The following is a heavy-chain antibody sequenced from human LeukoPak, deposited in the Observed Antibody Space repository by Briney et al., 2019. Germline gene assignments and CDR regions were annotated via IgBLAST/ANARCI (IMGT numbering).Heavy chain of an antibody. Sequence: PGGSLRLSCAASGFTFDDYAMHWVRQAPGKGLEWVSGISWKSGSIGYADSVKGRFTNSRDNAKNSLYLQMNSLRAEDTALYYCAKGASGYSYGTESNIDYWGQGTLVTVSS. D-gene: IGHD5-18*01. CDR1: GFTFDDYA. V-gene: IGHV3-9*01. CDR3: AKGASGYSYGTESNIDY. CDR2: ISWKSGSI. J-gene: IGHJ4*02.